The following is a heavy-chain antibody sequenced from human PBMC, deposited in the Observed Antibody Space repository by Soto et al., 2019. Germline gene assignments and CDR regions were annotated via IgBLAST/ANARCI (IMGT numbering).Heavy chain of an antibody. J-gene: IGHJ4*03. Sequence: SETLSLTCTVSGGSVSSGSYYWSWIRQPPGKGMEWIGYIYYSGSTSYNPSLKSRVSISVDTSNNQFFLKLTSVTAADTAVYFCASSLGGQLAPFDYWGQGTTVTVSS. CDR1: GGSVSSGSYY. CDR3: ASSLGGQLAPFDY. D-gene: IGHD1-1*01. V-gene: IGHV4-61*01. CDR2: IYYSGST.